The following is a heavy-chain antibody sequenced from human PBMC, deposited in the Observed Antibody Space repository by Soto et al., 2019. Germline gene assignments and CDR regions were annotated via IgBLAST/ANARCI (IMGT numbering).Heavy chain of an antibody. V-gene: IGHV4-39*01. D-gene: IGHD4-17*01. CDR1: GGSISRSPYY. J-gene: IGHJ6*02. CDR2: VFYRGNT. Sequence: SETLSLACLVSGGSISRSPYYWGWIRQTPGKGLEWIASVFYRGNTFYNPSLQSRVTISIDTSKNQFTLSLSSVTAADTSVYYCARAHYGDYGYGLDVWGQGTTVTVSS. CDR3: ARAHYGDYGYGLDV.